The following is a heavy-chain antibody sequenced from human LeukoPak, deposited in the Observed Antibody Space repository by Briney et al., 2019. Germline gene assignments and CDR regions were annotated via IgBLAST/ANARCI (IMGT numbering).Heavy chain of an antibody. D-gene: IGHD1-20*01. V-gene: IGHV4-59*08. CDR1: GGSISSYY. Sequence: SETLSLTCTVSGGSISSYYWSWIRQPPGKGLEWIGYIYYSGSTNYNPSLKSRVTISVDTSKNQFSLKLSSVTAADTAVYYCARHRYTYYFDYWGQGTLVTVSS. J-gene: IGHJ4*02. CDR3: ARHRYTYYFDY. CDR2: IYYSGST.